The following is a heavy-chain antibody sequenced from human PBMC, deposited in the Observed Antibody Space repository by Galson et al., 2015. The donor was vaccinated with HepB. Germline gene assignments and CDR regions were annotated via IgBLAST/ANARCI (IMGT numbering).Heavy chain of an antibody. CDR2: IFWDDVK. Sequence: PALVKPTQTLTLTCTFSGFSLDTYGVGVGWIRQPPGKAPEWLALIFWDDVKHYSPSLKNGLTTTKDTSKNQVVLTLTDMDPLDTATYYCAHRSGSFSEYYFDHWGQGTLVTVSS. J-gene: IGHJ4*02. CDR1: GFSLDTYGVG. V-gene: IGHV2-5*02. CDR3: AHRSGSFSEYYFDH. D-gene: IGHD1-26*01.